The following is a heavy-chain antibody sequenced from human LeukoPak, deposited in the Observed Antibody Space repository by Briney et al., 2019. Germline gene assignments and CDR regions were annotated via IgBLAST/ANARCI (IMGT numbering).Heavy chain of an antibody. Sequence: SETLSLTCTVSGGSISSSSYYWGWIRQPPGKGLEWIGSIYYSGGTYYNPSLKSRVTISVDTSKNQFSLKLSSVTAADTAVYYCASSPAAIPPERYNWFDPWGQGTLVTVSS. CDR1: GGSISSSSYY. CDR3: ASSPAAIPPERYNWFDP. CDR2: IYYSGGT. D-gene: IGHD2-2*01. V-gene: IGHV4-39*01. J-gene: IGHJ5*02.